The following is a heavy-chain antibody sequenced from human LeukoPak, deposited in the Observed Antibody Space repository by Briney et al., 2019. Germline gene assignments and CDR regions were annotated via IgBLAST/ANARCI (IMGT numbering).Heavy chain of an antibody. V-gene: IGHV1-2*02. CDR2: INPNSGGT. CDR1: GYTFTGYY. D-gene: IGHD3-10*01. Sequence: ASVKVSCKASGYTFTGYYIHWVRQAPGQRLEWMGWINPNSGGTNYAQEFQGRVTITRDTSIRTAYMELSRLRSDDTAMYYCARYYIEGRCFDYWGQGTLVTVSS. J-gene: IGHJ4*02. CDR3: ARYYIEGRCFDY.